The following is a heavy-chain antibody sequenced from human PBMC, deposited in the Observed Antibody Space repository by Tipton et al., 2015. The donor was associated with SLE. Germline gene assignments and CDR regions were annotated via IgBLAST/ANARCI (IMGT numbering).Heavy chain of an antibody. D-gene: IGHD6-6*01. CDR1: GGSISSSSYY. CDR2: IYYSGST. Sequence: TLSLTCTVSGGSISSSSYYWGWFRQPPGKGLEWIGYIYYSGSTNYNPSLKSRVTISVDTSKNQFSLKLSSVTAADTAVYYCAREEAARPGWYFDLWGRGTLVTVSS. CDR3: AREEAARPGWYFDL. J-gene: IGHJ2*01. V-gene: IGHV4-61*01.